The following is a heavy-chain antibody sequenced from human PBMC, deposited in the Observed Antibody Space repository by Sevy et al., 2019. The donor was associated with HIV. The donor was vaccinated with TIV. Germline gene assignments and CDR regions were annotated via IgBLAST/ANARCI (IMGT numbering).Heavy chain of an antibody. V-gene: IGHV3-23*01. CDR1: GFTFSSYA. CDR2: ISGSGGST. Sequence: GGSLRLSCTASGFTFSSYAMSWVRQAPGKGLEWVSAISGSGGSTYYADSVKGRFTISRDNSKNTLYLQMNSLRAEDTAVYYCAKDLWYWYYFDYWGQGTLVTVSS. D-gene: IGHD2-8*02. J-gene: IGHJ4*02. CDR3: AKDLWYWYYFDY.